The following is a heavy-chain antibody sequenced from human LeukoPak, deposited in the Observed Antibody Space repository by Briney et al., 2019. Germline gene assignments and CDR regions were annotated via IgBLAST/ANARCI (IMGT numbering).Heavy chain of an antibody. J-gene: IGHJ4*02. V-gene: IGHV3-23*01. CDR1: GFTFSSYA. D-gene: IGHD1-14*01. CDR3: AKTTGPYYFDY. Sequence: GGSLRLSCAASGFTFSSYAGSWGRQAPGEGREGVSDISGSGGTTYYADSVKGRFTISRDNSKNTLYLQMNSLRAEDTAVYYCAKTTGPYYFDYGGQGTLVTVSS. CDR2: ISGSGGTT.